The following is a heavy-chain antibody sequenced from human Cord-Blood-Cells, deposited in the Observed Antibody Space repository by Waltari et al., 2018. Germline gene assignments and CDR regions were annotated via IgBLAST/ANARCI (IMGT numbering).Heavy chain of an antibody. V-gene: IGHV3-33*01. J-gene: IGHJ5*02. D-gene: IGHD3-22*01. CDR3: ARDRGSGYYNWFDP. Sequence: QVQLVESGGGVVQPGRSLSLSCAASGFTSSSHGMHWVRQAPGKGLEGVAVIWYDGSNKYYADSVKGRFTISRDNSKNTLYLQMNSLRAEDTAVYYCARDRGSGYYNWFDPWGQGTLVTVSS. CDR2: IWYDGSNK. CDR1: GFTSSSHG.